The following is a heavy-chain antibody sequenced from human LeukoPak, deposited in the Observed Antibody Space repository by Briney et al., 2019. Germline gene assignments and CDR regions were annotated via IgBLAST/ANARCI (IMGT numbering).Heavy chain of an antibody. J-gene: IGHJ4*02. CDR1: GASLSGYY. Sequence: PSETLSLTCSFNGASLSGYYWSWIRQTPGQGLEWIGEINHSGSTKYNPSLKNRLTISIGTSKNHFSLNLTSVTAADTAVYFCARLGTAWYRDFDYWGQGTLVTVSS. CDR3: ARLGTAWYRDFDY. V-gene: IGHV4-34*01. CDR2: INHSGST. D-gene: IGHD6-19*01.